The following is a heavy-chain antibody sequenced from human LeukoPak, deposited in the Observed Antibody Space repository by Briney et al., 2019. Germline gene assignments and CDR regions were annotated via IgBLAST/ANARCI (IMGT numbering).Heavy chain of an antibody. Sequence: SETLSLTCTVSGGSISSSSYYWGWIRQPPGKGLEWIGSIYYSGSTYYNPSLKSRVTISVDTSKNQFSLKLSSVTAADTAVYYCARDQDRGGLTYYGMDVWGQGTTVTVSS. CDR2: IYYSGST. CDR1: GGSISSSSYY. V-gene: IGHV4-39*02. CDR3: ARDQDRGGLTYYGMDV. J-gene: IGHJ6*02. D-gene: IGHD3-10*01.